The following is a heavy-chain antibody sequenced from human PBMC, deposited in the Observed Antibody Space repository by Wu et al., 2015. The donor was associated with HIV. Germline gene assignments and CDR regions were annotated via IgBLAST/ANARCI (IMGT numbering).Heavy chain of an antibody. V-gene: IGHV1-18*01. D-gene: IGHD1-26*01. CDR3: ARVWELGDAPLNWFDP. CDR1: GYTFTSYG. CDR2: ISAYNGNT. J-gene: IGHJ5*02. Sequence: QVQLVQSGAEVKKPGASVKVSCKASGYTFTSYGISWVRQAPGQGLEWMGWISAYNGNTNYAQKLQGRVTMTTDTSTSTAYMELRSLRSDDTAVYYCARVWELGDAPLNWFDPLGPGNPGHRSPQ.